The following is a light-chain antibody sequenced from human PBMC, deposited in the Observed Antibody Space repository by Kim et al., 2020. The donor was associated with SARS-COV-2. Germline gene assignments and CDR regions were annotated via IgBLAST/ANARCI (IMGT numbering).Light chain of an antibody. Sequence: ASVGDRVTITCRASQSISSYLNWYQKKPGKVPKLLIYIASSLQSGVPSRFSGSGSGTDFTLTINSLQPEDFGDYYCQQSYSTPWTFGQGTKVDIK. CDR3: QQSYSTPWT. V-gene: IGKV1-39*01. J-gene: IGKJ1*01. CDR2: IAS. CDR1: QSISSY.